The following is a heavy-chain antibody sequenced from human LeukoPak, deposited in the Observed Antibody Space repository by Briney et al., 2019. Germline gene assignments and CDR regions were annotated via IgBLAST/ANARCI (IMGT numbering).Heavy chain of an antibody. CDR2: ISRSGTFI. CDR3: VRDATETQMGWVYFDY. J-gene: IGHJ4*02. D-gene: IGHD4-17*01. CDR1: GFTFSSYE. Sequence: AGGPLRLSCAASGFTFSSYEMNWVRQAPGKGLEWLSYISRSGTFIQYADSVKGRFTISRDDAKNSLYLQMNRLRAEDTGVYHCVRDATETQMGWVYFDYWGQGTLVTVSS. V-gene: IGHV3-48*03.